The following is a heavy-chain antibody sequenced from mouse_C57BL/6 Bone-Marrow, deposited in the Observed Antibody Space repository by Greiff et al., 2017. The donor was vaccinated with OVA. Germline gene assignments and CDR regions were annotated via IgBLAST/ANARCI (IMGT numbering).Heavy chain of an antibody. CDR1: GFTFSDYG. CDR2: ISSGSSTI. J-gene: IGHJ3*01. V-gene: IGHV5-17*01. D-gene: IGHD4-1*01. CDR3: ARAANWDWFAY. Sequence: EVKLVESGGGLVKPGGSLKLSCAASGFTFSDYGMHWVRQAPEKGLEWVAYISSGSSTIYYADTVKGRFTISRDNAKNTLFLQMTSLRSEDTAMYYCARAANWDWFAYWGQGTLVTVSA.